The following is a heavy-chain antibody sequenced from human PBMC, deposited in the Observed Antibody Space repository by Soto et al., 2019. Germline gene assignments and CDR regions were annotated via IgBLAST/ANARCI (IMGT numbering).Heavy chain of an antibody. Sequence: PGGSLRLSCAASGFTFSSYAMHWVRQAPGKGLEWVAVISYDGSNKYYADSVKGRFTISRDNSKNTLYLQMNSLRAEDTAVYYCARDLYCSSTRPLCYRMDVWGQGTTVTVSS. CDR3: ARDLYCSSTRPLCYRMDV. CDR2: ISYDGSNK. CDR1: GFTFSSYA. V-gene: IGHV3-30-3*01. D-gene: IGHD2-2*01. J-gene: IGHJ6*02.